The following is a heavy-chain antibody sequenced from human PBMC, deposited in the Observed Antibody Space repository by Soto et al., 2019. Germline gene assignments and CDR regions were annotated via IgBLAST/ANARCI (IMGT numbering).Heavy chain of an antibody. CDR2: INTANGDT. CDR1: GYTFTSYA. CDR3: ARAPSGYYFDR. D-gene: IGHD3-10*01. J-gene: IGHJ4*02. V-gene: IGHV1-3*04. Sequence: QDQLVQSGAEVKKPAASVKLSCKASGYTFTSYAVHWVRQAPGQRLESMGWINTANGDTKYSQNFQSRATITRDTSASTAYMELSSLTSEDTAVYFCARAPSGYYFDRWGQGTLVTVSS.